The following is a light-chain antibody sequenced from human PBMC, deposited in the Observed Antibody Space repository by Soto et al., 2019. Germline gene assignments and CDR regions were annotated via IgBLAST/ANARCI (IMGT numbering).Light chain of an antibody. CDR3: QQYNNWPPNT. CDR1: QHISTN. J-gene: IGKJ5*01. Sequence: THSPSTLSLSPLMRASLSCMSSQHISTNLAWYQQKPGQAPRLLIYYASTRATGIPDRFSGSGSGTEFTLTISSLQSEDFAVYYCQQYNNWPPNTFGQGTRLEIK. CDR2: YAS. V-gene: IGKV3-15*01.